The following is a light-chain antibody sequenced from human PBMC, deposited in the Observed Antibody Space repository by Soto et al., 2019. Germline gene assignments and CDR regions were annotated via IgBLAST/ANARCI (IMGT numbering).Light chain of an antibody. J-gene: IGKJ5*01. V-gene: IGKV1-5*03. Sequence: DIQMTQSPSTLSASVGDRVSITCLASESISSWLAWYQQKPGKAPKLLIYKASSLESGVPSRFSGSGSGTEFTLTISSLQSEDFAVYYCQQYNNWPPITLGQGTRLEIK. CDR2: KAS. CDR1: ESISSW. CDR3: QQYNNWPPIT.